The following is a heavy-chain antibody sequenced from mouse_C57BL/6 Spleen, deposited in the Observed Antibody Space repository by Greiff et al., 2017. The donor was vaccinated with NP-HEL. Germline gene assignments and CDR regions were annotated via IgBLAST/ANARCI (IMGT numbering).Heavy chain of an antibody. CDR3: ARGRRNWDYFDY. D-gene: IGHD4-1*01. CDR2: INPNNGGT. CDR1: GYTFTDYN. Sequence: VQLQQSGPELVKPGASVKMSCKASGYTFTDYNMHWVKQSHGKSLEWIGYINPNNGGTSYNQKFKGKATLTVNQSSSTDYMELRSLTSEDSAVDYCARGRRNWDYFDYWGQGTTLTVSS. V-gene: IGHV1-22*01. J-gene: IGHJ2*01.